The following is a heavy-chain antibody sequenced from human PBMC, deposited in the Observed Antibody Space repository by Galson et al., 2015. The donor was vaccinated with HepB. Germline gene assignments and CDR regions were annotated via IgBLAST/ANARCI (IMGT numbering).Heavy chain of an antibody. CDR2: ISYDGSNK. V-gene: IGHV3-30*18. J-gene: IGHJ4*02. CDR3: AKDSSSAVARDGYFDY. D-gene: IGHD6-19*01. CDR1: GFTFSSYG. Sequence: SLRLSCAASGFTFSSYGMHWVRQAPGKGLEWVAVISYDGSNKYYADSVKGRFTISRDNSKNTLYLQMNSLRAEDTAVYYCAKDSSSAVARDGYFDYWGQGTLVTVSS.